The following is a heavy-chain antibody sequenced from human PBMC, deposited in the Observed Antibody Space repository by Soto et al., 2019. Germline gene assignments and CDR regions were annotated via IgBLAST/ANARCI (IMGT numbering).Heavy chain of an antibody. CDR2: ISSSSSTI. D-gene: IGHD3-3*01. CDR1: GFTFSSYS. J-gene: IGHJ5*02. CDR3: AGESRFLEWLSLDWFDP. Sequence: EVQLVESGGGLVQPGGSLRLSCAASGFTFSSYSMNWVRQAPGKGLEWVSYISSSSSTIYYADSVKGRFTISRDTTKNSLYPEMNGLRDEDTAVYYCAGESRFLEWLSLDWFDPWGQGTLGTVSS. V-gene: IGHV3-48*02.